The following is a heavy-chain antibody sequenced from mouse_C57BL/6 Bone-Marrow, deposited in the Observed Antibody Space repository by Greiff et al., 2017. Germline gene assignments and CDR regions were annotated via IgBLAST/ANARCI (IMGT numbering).Heavy chain of an antibody. Sequence: DVKLVESGGGLVQPGGSLKLSCAASGFTFSDYYMYWVRQTPEKRLEWVAYISNGGGSTYYPDTVKGRFTISRDNAKNTLYLQMSRLKSEDTAMYYCARQHPYDAMDYWGQGTSVTVSS. CDR3: ARQHPYDAMDY. CDR2: ISNGGGST. CDR1: GFTFSDYY. V-gene: IGHV5-12*01. J-gene: IGHJ4*01.